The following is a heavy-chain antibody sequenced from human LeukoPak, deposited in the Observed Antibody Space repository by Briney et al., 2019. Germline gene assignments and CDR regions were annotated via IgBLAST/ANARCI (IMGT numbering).Heavy chain of an antibody. V-gene: IGHV1-18*01. CDR2: ISAYNGNT. CDR3: ARDDCTNGVCFDY. Sequence: ASVNVSFTASGYTFTSYGISWVRQAPGQGLEWMGWISAYNGNTNYAQKLQGRVTMTTDTSTSTAYMELRSLRSDDTAVYYCARDDCTNGVCFDYWGQGTLVTVSS. D-gene: IGHD2-8*01. CDR1: GYTFTSYG. J-gene: IGHJ4*02.